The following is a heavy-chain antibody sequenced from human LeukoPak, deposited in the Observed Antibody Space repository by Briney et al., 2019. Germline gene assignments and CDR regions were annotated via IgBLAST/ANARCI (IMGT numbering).Heavy chain of an antibody. CDR1: GGSISGFY. CDR3: ARLTAYFDY. Sequence: SETLSLTCTVSGGSISGFYWSWIRQPPGGGLEFIGFIHYSGTSNYNPSLKSRVTMSVDTSRNQFSLNLSSVTAADTAVYYCARLTAYFDYWGQGTQVTVSS. CDR2: IHYSGTS. J-gene: IGHJ4*02. V-gene: IGHV4-59*08.